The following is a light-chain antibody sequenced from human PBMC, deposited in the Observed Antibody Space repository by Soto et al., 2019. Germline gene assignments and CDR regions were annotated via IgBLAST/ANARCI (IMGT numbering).Light chain of an antibody. V-gene: IGKV3-15*01. Sequence: EIMLKQSPGTLSLSPGERATLSCRASQSISNLLAWYQQKPGQAPRLLMYGASTRATGFPDRFSGSGSGTEFTLTISSLHSEDFAVYYCQQYYDWPITFGQGTRLEIK. CDR3: QQYYDWPIT. J-gene: IGKJ5*01. CDR1: QSISNL. CDR2: GAS.